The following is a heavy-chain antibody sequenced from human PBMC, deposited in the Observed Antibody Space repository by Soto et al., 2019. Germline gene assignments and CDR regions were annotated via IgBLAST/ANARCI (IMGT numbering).Heavy chain of an antibody. CDR3: ARDHSSSPDYFDY. D-gene: IGHD6-6*01. Sequence: KPSETLSLTCTVSGGSISSDDYYWSWIRQPPGKGLEWIGYIYYSGSTYYNPSLKSRVSISIDTSKNQFSLSLNSVTAADTAFYYCARDHSSSPDYFDYWGQGTLVTVSS. CDR2: IYYSGST. V-gene: IGHV4-30-4*01. J-gene: IGHJ4*02. CDR1: GGSISSDDYY.